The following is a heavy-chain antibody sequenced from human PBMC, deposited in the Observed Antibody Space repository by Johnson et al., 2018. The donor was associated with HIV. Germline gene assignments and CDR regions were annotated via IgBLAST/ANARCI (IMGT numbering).Heavy chain of an antibody. CDR2: ISYDGSNK. D-gene: IGHD2-2*01. V-gene: IGHV3-30*03. J-gene: IGHJ3*02. CDR1: GFTFSSYG. CDR3: ARERRSTNTWYVRDAFDI. Sequence: VQLVESGGGVVQPGRSLRLSCAASGFTFSSYGMHWVRQAPGKGLEWVAVISYDGSNKYYADSVKGRFTISRDNSKNTLYVQMNSLRAEDTALYYCARERRSTNTWYVRDAFDIWGQGTMVTVSS.